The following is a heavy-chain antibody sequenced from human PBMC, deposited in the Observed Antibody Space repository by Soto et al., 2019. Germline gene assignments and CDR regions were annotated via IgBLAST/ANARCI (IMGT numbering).Heavy chain of an antibody. Sequence: GASVEVTCEACRGTFVSCTMWWLRQAPGQGLEWMGRIIPILGITNYAQKFHGRVTITADNSTSTASMELSSLRSEDPGVYYCARDCSGGSCYSGYYYYMDVWGKGTTVTVSS. V-gene: IGHV1-69*04. J-gene: IGHJ6*03. CDR2: IIPILGIT. D-gene: IGHD2-15*01. CDR1: RGTFVSCT. CDR3: ARDCSGGSCYSGYYYYMDV.